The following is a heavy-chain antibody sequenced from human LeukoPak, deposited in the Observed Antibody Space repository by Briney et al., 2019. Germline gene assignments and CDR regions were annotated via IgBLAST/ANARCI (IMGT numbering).Heavy chain of an antibody. CDR1: GFTFSSYA. CDR2: ISYDGSNK. D-gene: IGHD3-9*01. J-gene: IGHJ4*02. CDR3: ARDGPSYDILTGYPDY. V-gene: IGHV3-30-3*01. Sequence: GGSLRLSCAASGFTFSSYAMHWVRQAPGKGLEWVAVISYDGSNKYYADSVKGRFTISRDNSKNTLYLQMNSLRAEDTAVYYCARDGPSYDILTGYPDYWGQGTLVTVSS.